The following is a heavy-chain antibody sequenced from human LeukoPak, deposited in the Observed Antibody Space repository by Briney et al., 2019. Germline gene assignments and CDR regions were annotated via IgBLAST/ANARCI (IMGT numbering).Heavy chain of an antibody. D-gene: IGHD3-3*01. Sequence: PSETLSLTCTVSGDSISNINHYWGWIRQPPGKELEWIGNIYYTGRTFYNPSPKSRVTISRDTSKNQFSLKLSSLTTADTAVYYCAGHGPTDLWSGYQFDSWGQGTLITVSS. V-gene: IGHV4-39*01. CDR2: IYYTGRT. CDR3: AGHGPTDLWSGYQFDS. CDR1: GDSISNINHY. J-gene: IGHJ4*02.